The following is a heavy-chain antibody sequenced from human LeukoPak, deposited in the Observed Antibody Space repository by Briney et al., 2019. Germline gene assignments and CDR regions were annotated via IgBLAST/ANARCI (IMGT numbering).Heavy chain of an antibody. CDR3: ARHDCSTTSCQYFYGMDV. Sequence: EALSLTCTVSGGSISGYYWGWIRQPPGRGLEWIVKIYYSGTTYYNPSLKSRVTISVDMSKNQFSLKLRSVTAADTAVYYCARHDCSTTSCQYFYGMDVWGQGTTVTVSS. D-gene: IGHD2-2*01. CDR2: IYYSGTT. CDR1: GGSISGYY. J-gene: IGHJ6*02. V-gene: IGHV4-39*01.